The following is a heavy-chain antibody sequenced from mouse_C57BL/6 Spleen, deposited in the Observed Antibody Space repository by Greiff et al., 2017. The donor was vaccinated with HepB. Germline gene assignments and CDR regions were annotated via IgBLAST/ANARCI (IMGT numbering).Heavy chain of an antibody. J-gene: IGHJ1*03. CDR2: INPNNGGT. V-gene: IGHV1-26*01. Sequence: EVQLQQSGPELVKPGASVKISCKASGYTFTDYYMNWVKQSHGKSLEWIGDINPNNGGTSYNQKFKGKATLTVDKSSSTAYMELRSLTSEDSAVYYCARGGIYDGYWNWYFDVWGTGTTVTVSS. CDR3: ARGGIYDGYWNWYFDV. CDR1: GYTFTDYY. D-gene: IGHD2-3*01.